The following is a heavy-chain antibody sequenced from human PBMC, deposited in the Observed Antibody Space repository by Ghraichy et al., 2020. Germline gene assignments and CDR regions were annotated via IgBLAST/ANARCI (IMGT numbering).Heavy chain of an antibody. D-gene: IGHD4-17*01. J-gene: IGHJ4*02. CDR1: GGSISSYY. CDR3: ARFANDYAPGNVDY. Sequence: SETLSLTCTVSGGSISSYYWSWIRQPAGKGLEWIERIYTSGSTNYNPSLKSRVTMSVDTSKNQFSLKLSSVTAADTAVYYCARFANDYAPGNVDYWGQGTLVTVSS. V-gene: IGHV4-4*07. CDR2: IYTSGST.